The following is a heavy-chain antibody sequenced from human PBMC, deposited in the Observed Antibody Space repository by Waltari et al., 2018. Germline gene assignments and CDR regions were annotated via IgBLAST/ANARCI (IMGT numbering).Heavy chain of an antibody. D-gene: IGHD1-26*01. Sequence: QVQLVQSGAEVKKPGSSVKVSCKASGGTFSSYAISWVRQAPGQGLEWMGGIIPIFGTANYAQKFQGRVTITADESTSTAYMELSSLRSEDTAVYYCARDRGEKTSEIVGATLDYWGQGTLVTVSS. CDR1: GGTFSSYA. J-gene: IGHJ4*02. CDR3: ARDRGEKTSEIVGATLDY. CDR2: IIPIFGTA. V-gene: IGHV1-69*01.